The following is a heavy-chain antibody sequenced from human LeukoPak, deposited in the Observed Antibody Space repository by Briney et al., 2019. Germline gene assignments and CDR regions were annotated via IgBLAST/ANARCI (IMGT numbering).Heavy chain of an antibody. J-gene: IGHJ4*02. CDR1: GFTFSNAW. Sequence: TGGSLRLSCAASGFTFSNAWMSWVRQAPGKGLEWVSSISYSSRARYYADSVKGRFTISRDNFKDSLYLQMDSLRAEDTAVYYCARAYCSSTSCFGWGQGTLVTVSS. V-gene: IGHV3-48*01. CDR3: ARAYCSSTSCFG. D-gene: IGHD2-2*01. CDR2: ISYSSRAR.